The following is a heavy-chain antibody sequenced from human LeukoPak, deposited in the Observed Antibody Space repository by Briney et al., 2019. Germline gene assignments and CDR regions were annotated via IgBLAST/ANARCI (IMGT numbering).Heavy chain of an antibody. J-gene: IGHJ4*02. CDR1: GGSFSTYY. CDR3: AGGCGDASPIGY. Sequence: PSETLSLTCTLSGGSFSTYYWSWIRQPPGKGLEWMGYIYHSGSTNYNASRKCRVTRSVDTTTKQLSLKLMSVAATDADLYYCAGGCGDASPIGYWGQGALVTVSS. CDR2: IYHSGST. V-gene: IGHV4-59*01. D-gene: IGHD5-12*01.